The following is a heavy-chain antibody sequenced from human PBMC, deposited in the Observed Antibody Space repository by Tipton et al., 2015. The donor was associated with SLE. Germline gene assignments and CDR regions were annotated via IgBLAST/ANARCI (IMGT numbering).Heavy chain of an antibody. V-gene: IGHV3-66*01. CDR3: AKDMVATILGPFDY. J-gene: IGHJ4*02. Sequence: SLRLSCAASGFTVSSNYMSWVRQAPGKGLEWVSVIYSGGSTYYADSVKGRFTISRDNSKNTLYLQMNSLRAEDTAVYYCAKDMVATILGPFDYWGQGTLVTVSS. CDR1: GFTVSSNY. CDR2: IYSGGST. D-gene: IGHD5-12*01.